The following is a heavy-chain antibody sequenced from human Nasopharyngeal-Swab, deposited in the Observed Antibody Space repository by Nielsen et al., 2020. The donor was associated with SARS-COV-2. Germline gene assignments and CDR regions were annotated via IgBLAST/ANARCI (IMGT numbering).Heavy chain of an antibody. Sequence: GESLKISCAASGFIFSNYAMSWVRQAPGKGLEWVSSLGVGGGPTYYADSAKGRFTISSDNSKNTLYLQMNSLRAEDTAVYFCAKDWRYGGGYWGQGTLVTVSS. D-gene: IGHD4/OR15-4a*01. CDR2: LGVGGGPT. CDR1: GFIFSNYA. J-gene: IGHJ4*02. CDR3: AKDWRYGGGY. V-gene: IGHV3-23*01.